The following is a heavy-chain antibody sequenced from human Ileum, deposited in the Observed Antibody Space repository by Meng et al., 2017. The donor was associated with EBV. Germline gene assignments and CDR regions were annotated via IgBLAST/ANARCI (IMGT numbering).Heavy chain of an antibody. CDR2: MSYTGST. Sequence: VQLQGSVPGLVKPSETLSLTCSVSNGSVSSYGYYCTWIRQPPGKGLEWIGYMSYTGSTNYKSTLKSRVTISVDKSKNQFSLKLSSVTAADTAVYYCARERGGGDRGIQWGQGTLVTVSS. J-gene: IGHJ4*02. V-gene: IGHV4-61*08. CDR1: NGSVSSYGYY. D-gene: IGHD2-21*02. CDR3: ARERGGGDRGIQ.